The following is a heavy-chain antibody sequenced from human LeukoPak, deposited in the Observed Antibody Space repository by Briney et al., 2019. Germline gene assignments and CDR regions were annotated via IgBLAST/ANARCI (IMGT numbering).Heavy chain of an antibody. CDR2: ISAYNGNT. D-gene: IGHD3-22*01. V-gene: IGHV1-18*01. CDR1: GYTFTSYG. J-gene: IGHJ4*02. CDR3: MFGVDSSGHPDY. Sequence: ASVKVSRKASGYTFTSYGISWVRQAPGQGLEWMGWISAYNGNTNYAQKLQGRVTMTTDTSTSTAYMELRSLRSDDTAVYYCMFGVDSSGHPDYWGQGTLVTVSS.